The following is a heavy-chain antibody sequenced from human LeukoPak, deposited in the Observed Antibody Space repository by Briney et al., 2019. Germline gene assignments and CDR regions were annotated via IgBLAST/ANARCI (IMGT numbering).Heavy chain of an antibody. CDR1: GCSISSSSYY. Sequence: SETLSLTCTASGCSISSSSYYWDWIRQPPGKGLEWFGGIYYSGNNNYNPSLKSRVTISVDTSKDQFALKLSALDSAHTAVYYCARRGAIAATRHFDPWGQGILVTVSS. D-gene: IGHD2-15*01. V-gene: IGHV4-39*01. CDR3: ARRGAIAATRHFDP. J-gene: IGHJ5*02. CDR2: IYYSGNN.